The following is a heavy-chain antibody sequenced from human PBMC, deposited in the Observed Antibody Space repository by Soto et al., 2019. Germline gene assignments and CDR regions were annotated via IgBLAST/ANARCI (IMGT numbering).Heavy chain of an antibody. V-gene: IGHV1-2*04. CDR1: GYTFTGYY. CDR3: ARGDSTSGAFDI. Sequence: QVQLVQSGAEVKKPGASVKVSCKASGYTFTGYYMHWVRQAPGQGLEWMGWINPNSGGTNYAQKFKGWGTMTRDTSISTASMELSRLRSDDTAVYYCARGDSTSGAFDIWGQGTMVTVSS. D-gene: IGHD3-22*01. CDR2: INPNSGGT. J-gene: IGHJ3*02.